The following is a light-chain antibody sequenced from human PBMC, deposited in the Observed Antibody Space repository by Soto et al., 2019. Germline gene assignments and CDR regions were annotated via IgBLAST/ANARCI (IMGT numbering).Light chain of an antibody. J-gene: IGKJ2*01. CDR3: QQSYSIPYT. Sequence: IQMTQSPSSLSASVGARVTITCRASQRITTYLNWYQQKPGKAPKLLISTSGTLQRGVPSRFSGSGSGTDFTLTITALRPEDFATYFCQQSYSIPYTFGQGTKLEIK. CDR1: QRITTY. CDR2: TSG. V-gene: IGKV1-39*01.